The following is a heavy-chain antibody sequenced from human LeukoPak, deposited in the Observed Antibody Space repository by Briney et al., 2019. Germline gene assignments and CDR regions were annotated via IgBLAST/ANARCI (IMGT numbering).Heavy chain of an antibody. CDR3: ARDDGYSSGWEP. CDR2: IIPILGIA. J-gene: IGHJ5*02. CDR1: GGTFSSYA. V-gene: IGHV1-69*04. Sequence: SVKVSCKASGGTFSSYAISWVRQAPGQGLEWMGRIIPILGIANYAQKFQGRVTITADKSTSTAYMELRSLRSDDTAVYYCARDDGYSSGWEPWGQGTLVTVSS. D-gene: IGHD6-19*01.